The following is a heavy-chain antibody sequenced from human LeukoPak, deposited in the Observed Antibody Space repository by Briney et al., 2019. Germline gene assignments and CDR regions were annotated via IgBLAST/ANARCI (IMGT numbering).Heavy chain of an antibody. CDR2: IYYSGSP. CDR1: GGSISSGGYY. CDR3: ARDYSSGWFFDY. D-gene: IGHD6-19*01. Sequence: PSETLSLTCTVSGGSISSGGYYWSWIRQHPGQGLEWIGYIYYSGSPYYNPSLKSRAIISVDTSKNRYSLKLSSVTAADTAVYYCARDYSSGWFFDYWGQGTLVTVSS. V-gene: IGHV4-31*03. J-gene: IGHJ4*02.